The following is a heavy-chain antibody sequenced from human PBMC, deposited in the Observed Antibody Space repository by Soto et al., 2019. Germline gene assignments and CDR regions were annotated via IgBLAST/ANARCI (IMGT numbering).Heavy chain of an antibody. CDR1: GFTFSSYA. CDR3: ARPTNWNYPTSFDY. D-gene: IGHD1-7*01. J-gene: IGHJ4*02. Sequence: PGGSLRLSCAASGFTFSSYAMHWVRQAPGKGLEWVAVISYDGSNKYYADSVKGRFTISRDSSKNTLYLQMNSLRAEDTAVYYCARPTNWNYPTSFDYWGQGTLVTVSS. V-gene: IGHV3-30-3*01. CDR2: ISYDGSNK.